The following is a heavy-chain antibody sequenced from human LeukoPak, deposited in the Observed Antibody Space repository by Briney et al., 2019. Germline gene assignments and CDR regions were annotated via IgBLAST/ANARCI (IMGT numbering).Heavy chain of an antibody. CDR2: ISYDGSNK. CDR1: GFTFSSYA. J-gene: IGHJ4*02. D-gene: IGHD5-12*01. Sequence: GGSLRLSCAASGFTFSSYAMHWVRQAPGKGLEWVAVISYDGSNKYYADSVKGRFTISRDNSKNTLYLQMNSLRAEDTAVYYCARGGEWLPIPKPLDYWGQGTLVTVSS. V-gene: IGHV3-30-3*01. CDR3: ARGGEWLPIPKPLDY.